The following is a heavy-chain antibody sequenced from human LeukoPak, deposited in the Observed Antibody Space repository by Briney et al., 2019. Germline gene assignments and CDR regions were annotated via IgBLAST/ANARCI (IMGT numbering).Heavy chain of an antibody. J-gene: IGHJ6*03. V-gene: IGHV4-39*01. CDR1: GVSISSGSYY. CDR3: ARLWDSTGLYYYYYMDV. CDR2: IYHNGNT. Sequence: PSETLSLTCSVSGVSISSGSYYWGWSRQPPGMGLEWIGIIYHNGNTNYNPSLNSRVTISADTSRNQFSLRMDSVTAADTAVYYCARLWDSTGLYYYYYMDVWGEGTTVTVSS. D-gene: IGHD2/OR15-2a*01.